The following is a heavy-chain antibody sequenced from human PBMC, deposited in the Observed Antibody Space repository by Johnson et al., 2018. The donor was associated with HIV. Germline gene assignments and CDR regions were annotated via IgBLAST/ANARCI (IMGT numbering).Heavy chain of an antibody. V-gene: IGHV3-30-3*01. D-gene: IGHD3-10*01. CDR1: GFTFSSYA. CDR3: ARDRHGSGRPNAFDL. Sequence: QMLLVESGGGLVQPGGSLRLSCAASGFTFSSYAMHWVRQAPGKGLEWVAVISYDGSNKYYADSVKGRFTISRDNSKNTLYLQMNSPSPEDTGVYHCARDRHGSGRPNAFDLWGRGTKVTV. J-gene: IGHJ3*01. CDR2: ISYDGSNK.